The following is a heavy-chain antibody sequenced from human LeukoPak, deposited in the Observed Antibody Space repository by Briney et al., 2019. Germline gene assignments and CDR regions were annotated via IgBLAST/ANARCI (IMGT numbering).Heavy chain of an antibody. D-gene: IGHD4/OR15-4a*01. J-gene: IGHJ4*02. Sequence: GRSLRLSCVASGFVFSNYWMGWVRQAPGKGLGGVANIKEDGGETYYVDSVKGRFTISRDNAKNSLDLQMNSLRDEDTAVYYCARRKEVQTTFDYWGQGTLVTVSS. CDR2: IKEDGGET. CDR1: GFVFSNYW. V-gene: IGHV3-7*01. CDR3: ARRKEVQTTFDY.